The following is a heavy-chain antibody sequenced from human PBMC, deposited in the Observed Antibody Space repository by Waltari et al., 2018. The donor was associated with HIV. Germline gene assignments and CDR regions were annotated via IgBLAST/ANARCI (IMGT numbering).Heavy chain of an antibody. J-gene: IGHJ3*02. D-gene: IGHD2-2*01. CDR3: ARGGGIVVKMYADDAFDI. CDR1: GDSVGSSTW. Sequence: QVQLQESGPGLVKPSGTLSLTCAVSGDSVGSSTWWNWVRQPPGKGLEWIGEIYHSGGTNYNPSLKSRVTISVDKSKNQFSLNMSSMTAADTAVYYCARGGGIVVKMYADDAFDIWGQGTMVTVSS. CDR2: IYHSGGT. V-gene: IGHV4-4*02.